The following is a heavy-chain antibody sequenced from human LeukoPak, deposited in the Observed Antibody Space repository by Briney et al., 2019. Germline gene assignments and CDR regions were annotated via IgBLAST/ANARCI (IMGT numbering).Heavy chain of an antibody. V-gene: IGHV4-59*01. CDR3: ARGGYLRSPGFDY. J-gene: IGHJ4*02. D-gene: IGHD4-17*01. Sequence: SETLSLTCTVSGGSISSYYWSWIRQPPGKGLEWIGYIYYSGSTNYNPSLKSRVTISVDTSKNQFSLKLSSVTAADTAVYYCARGGYLRSPGFDYWGQGTLVTVSS. CDR2: IYYSGST. CDR1: GGSISSYY.